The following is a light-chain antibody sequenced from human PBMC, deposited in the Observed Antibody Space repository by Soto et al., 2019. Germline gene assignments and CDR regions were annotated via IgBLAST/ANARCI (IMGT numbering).Light chain of an antibody. V-gene: IGKV3-20*01. Sequence: EIVLTQSPGTLSLSPGERATLSSRASQSVSSSYLAWYQQKPGQAPRLLIYGASSRATGIPDRFSGSGSGTDFTLTISRLEPEDFAIYYCQQYKSWPPITFGQGTRLEI. CDR2: GAS. J-gene: IGKJ5*01. CDR3: QQYKSWPPIT. CDR1: QSVSSSY.